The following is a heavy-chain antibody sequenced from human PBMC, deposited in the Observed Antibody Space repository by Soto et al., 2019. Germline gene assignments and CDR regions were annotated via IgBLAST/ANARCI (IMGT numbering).Heavy chain of an antibody. CDR1: GGTFSSYF. CDR2: IIPMYGTV. CDR3: ARDLGGCSGGSCRYNWFDP. V-gene: IGHV1-69*06. J-gene: IGHJ5*02. D-gene: IGHD2-15*01. Sequence: SVKVSCKASGGTFSSYFISWVRQAPGQGPEWMGGIIPMYGTVNYAQNFQDRVTIVADTSTSTAYMELSSLRSEDTAVYYCARDLGGCSGGSCRYNWFDPWGQGTLVTVSS.